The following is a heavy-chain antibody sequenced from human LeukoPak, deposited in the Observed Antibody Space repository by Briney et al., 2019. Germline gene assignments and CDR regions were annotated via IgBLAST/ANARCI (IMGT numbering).Heavy chain of an antibody. CDR2: MNPNSGNT. J-gene: IGHJ6*03. CDR1: GYTFTSYD. D-gene: IGHD2-15*01. CDR3: ARALVVVVAANYMDV. V-gene: IGHV1-8*01. Sequence: ASVKVSCKASGYTFTSYDINWVRQAPGQGLEWMGWMNPNSGNTGYAQKFQGRVTMTRNTSISTAYMELSSLRSEDTAVYYCARALVVVVAANYMDVWGKGTTVTVSS.